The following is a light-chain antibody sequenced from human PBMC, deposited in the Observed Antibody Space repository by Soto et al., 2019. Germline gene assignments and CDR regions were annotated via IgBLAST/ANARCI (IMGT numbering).Light chain of an antibody. V-gene: IGKV1-5*03. Sequence: DIQMTQSPSTLSASVGDRVTITCRASQSISSWLAWYQQKPGKAPKLLIYKASSLESGVPSRFSGSGSGTEFTLTISSLQPDDFATYYCQPYNSYPGTFGQGTKVDIK. CDR3: QPYNSYPGT. J-gene: IGKJ1*01. CDR1: QSISSW. CDR2: KAS.